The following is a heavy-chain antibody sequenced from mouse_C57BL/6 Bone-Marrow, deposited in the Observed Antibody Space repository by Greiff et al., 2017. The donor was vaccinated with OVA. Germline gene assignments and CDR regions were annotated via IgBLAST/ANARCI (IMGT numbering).Heavy chain of an antibody. CDR1: GYTFTSYW. Sequence: VQLQQPGAELVKPGASVKVSCKASGYTFTSYWMHWVKQRPGQGLEWIGRIHPSDSDTNYNQKFKGKATLTVDKSSSTAYMQLSSLTSEDSAVYYCAKGIYYDYDFYAMDYWGQGTSVTVSS. CDR3: AKGIYYDYDFYAMDY. CDR2: IHPSDSDT. D-gene: IGHD2-4*01. V-gene: IGHV1-74*01. J-gene: IGHJ4*01.